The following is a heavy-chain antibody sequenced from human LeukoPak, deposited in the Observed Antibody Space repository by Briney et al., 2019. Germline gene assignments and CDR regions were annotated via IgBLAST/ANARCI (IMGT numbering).Heavy chain of an antibody. CDR2: IKRNLDDGTS. Sequence: TGGSLRLSCAASGFVFNNAWMIWVRQTRGKGVEWGGRIKRNLDDGTSDYATPVKGRLISARDDSKNQMYLQMSSLKIEDTAVYYCSTDFSHFDFSSGYYSYWGQGTLVTV. D-gene: IGHD3-3*01. V-gene: IGHV3-15*01. CDR1: GFVFNNAW. CDR3: STDFSHFDFSSGYYSY. J-gene: IGHJ4*02.